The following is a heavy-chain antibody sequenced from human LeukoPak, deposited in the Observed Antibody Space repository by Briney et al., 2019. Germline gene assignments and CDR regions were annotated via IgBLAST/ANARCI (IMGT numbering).Heavy chain of an antibody. Sequence: GGSLRLSCAVSGFTFSSYAMSWVRQAPGKGLEWVSAISGSGGSTYYADSVKGRFTISRDNSKNTLYLQMNSLRAEDTAVYYCARASGWYRETFDYWGQGTLVTVSS. CDR1: GFTFSSYA. J-gene: IGHJ4*02. D-gene: IGHD6-19*01. CDR2: ISGSGGST. V-gene: IGHV3-23*01. CDR3: ARASGWYRETFDY.